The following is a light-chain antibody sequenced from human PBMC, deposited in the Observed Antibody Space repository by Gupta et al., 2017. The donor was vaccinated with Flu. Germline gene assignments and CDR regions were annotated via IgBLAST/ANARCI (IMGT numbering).Light chain of an antibody. J-gene: IGKJ1*01. CDR1: QAVNYN. Sequence: PALLSVAPGGRATLSCRASQAVNYNLAWYQQKPGQAPRLLISGSSARASGLPDRFSGSGSGTEFTLTISSLQPEDFAVYYCQQYNNWPWTFGQGTKVEIK. CDR3: QQYNNWPWT. V-gene: IGKV3-15*01. CDR2: GSS.